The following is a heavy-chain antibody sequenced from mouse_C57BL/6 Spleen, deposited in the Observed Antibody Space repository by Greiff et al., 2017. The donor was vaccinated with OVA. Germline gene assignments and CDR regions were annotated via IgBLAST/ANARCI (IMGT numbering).Heavy chain of an antibody. V-gene: IGHV1-82*01. D-gene: IGHD1-1*01. Sequence: QVQLQQSGPELVKPGASVKISCKASGYAFSSSWMNWVKQRPGKGLEWIGRIYPGDGDTNYNGKFKGKATLTAAKSSSTAYMQLSSLTSEDSAVYFCARSGATTVVARAMDYWGQGTSVTVSS. CDR3: ARSGATTVVARAMDY. J-gene: IGHJ4*01. CDR2: IYPGDGDT. CDR1: GYAFSSSW.